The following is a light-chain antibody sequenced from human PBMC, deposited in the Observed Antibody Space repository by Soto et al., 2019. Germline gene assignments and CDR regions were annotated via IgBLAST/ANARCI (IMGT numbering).Light chain of an antibody. V-gene: IGLV2-11*01. CDR1: SSDVGAYNS. J-gene: IGLJ2*01. Sequence: QSVLTQPRSLSGSPGQSVTISCTGTSSDVGAYNSVSWYQQHPGKAPKLMIYDVSKRPSGVPDRFSGSKSGNTASLTISRLQAEDEADYYCCSYAGSYTGVFGGGTKLTVL. CDR3: CSYAGSYTGV. CDR2: DVS.